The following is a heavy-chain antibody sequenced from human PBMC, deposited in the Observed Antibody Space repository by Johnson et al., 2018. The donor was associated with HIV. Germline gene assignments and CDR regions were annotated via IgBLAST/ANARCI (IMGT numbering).Heavy chain of an antibody. J-gene: IGHJ3*02. D-gene: IGHD3-9*01. CDR3: AKSHDSFELSGEDVFHI. Sequence: QVQLVESGGGLVKPGGSQRLSCAASGFTFSNYAMYWVRQAPGKGLEWVAFIWYDGSNKYYADSVKGRFTISRDNSKNTLYLQMTSLRSEDTAVDYCAKSHDSFELSGEDVFHIWGQGTMVTVSS. CDR2: IWYDGSNK. V-gene: IGHV3-30*02. CDR1: GFTFSNYA.